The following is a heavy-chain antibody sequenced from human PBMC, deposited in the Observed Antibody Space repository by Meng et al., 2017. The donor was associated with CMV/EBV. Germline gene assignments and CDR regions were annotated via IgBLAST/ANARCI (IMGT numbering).Heavy chain of an antibody. D-gene: IGHD6-6*01. CDR3: AREEGIAARSDWFDP. CDR1: GYTFTSYY. J-gene: IGHJ5*02. CDR2: INPSGGST. Sequence: GGGGKKPGAPVKVSCKASGYTFTSYYMHWVRQAPGQGLEWMGIINPSGGSTSYAQKFQGRVTMTRDTSTSTVYMELSSLRSEDTAVYYCAREEGIAARSDWFDPWGQGTLVTVSS. V-gene: IGHV1-46*01.